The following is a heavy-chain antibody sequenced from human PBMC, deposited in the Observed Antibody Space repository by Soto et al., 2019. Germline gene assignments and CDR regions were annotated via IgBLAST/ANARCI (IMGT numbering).Heavy chain of an antibody. CDR1: GDSISSGGYF. CDR3: ARTVRGNPRYYFDY. J-gene: IGHJ4*02. D-gene: IGHD3-10*01. CDR2: IYHSGST. V-gene: IGHV4-31*03. Sequence: KSSETLSLTCTVSGDSISSGGYFWTWIRQHPGKGLEWIGYIYHSGSTYYNPSLKSRVSISGDTSKNQFSLKLSSVTAADTAVYYCARTVRGNPRYYFDYWGQGTLVTGSS.